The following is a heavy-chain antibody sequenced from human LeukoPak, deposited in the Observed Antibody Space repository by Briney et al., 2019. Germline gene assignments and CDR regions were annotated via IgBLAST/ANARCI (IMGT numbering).Heavy chain of an antibody. CDR1: GLSFSNYA. Sequence: PGGSLRLSCAASGLSFSNYAMSWVRQAPGKGLEWVSGISGSGDNTYYADSVGGRFTVSRDNSKNTLYLLLNSLRADDTAVYYCATGQGSASGNYYNVNYFDSWGQGALVTVSS. D-gene: IGHD3-10*01. CDR3: ATGQGSASGNYYNVNYFDS. CDR2: ISGSGDNT. J-gene: IGHJ4*02. V-gene: IGHV3-23*01.